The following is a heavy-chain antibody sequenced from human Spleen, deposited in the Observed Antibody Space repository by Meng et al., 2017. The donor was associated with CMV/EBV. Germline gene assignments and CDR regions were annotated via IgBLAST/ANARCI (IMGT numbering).Heavy chain of an antibody. V-gene: IGHV1-69*05. CDR3: ARGPYSGTFQS. J-gene: IGHJ5*02. D-gene: IGHD1-26*01. CDR1: GGTFSTYA. Sequence: KAGGGTFSTYAIRWVRQAPGRGLEWMGGIIPMYGIANYAQKFQGRVTITTDESTSTAYMELSSLRSEDTAVYYCARGPYSGTFQSWGQGTLVTVSS. CDR2: IIPMYGIA.